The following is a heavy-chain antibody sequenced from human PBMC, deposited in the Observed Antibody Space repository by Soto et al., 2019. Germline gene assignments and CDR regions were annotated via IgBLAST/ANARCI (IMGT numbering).Heavy chain of an antibody. V-gene: IGHV4-61*01. CDR1: GGSVSSPKYF. D-gene: IGHD7-27*01. J-gene: IGHJ4*02. CDR3: ARTVMPVGNLPAFDH. Sequence: QMQLQESGPGLVKPSETLSLACTVSGGSVSSPKYFWSWIRQPTGKGLEWVAYIYNNGKTNYNPSLKSRATISVDTAKNQCSLKLTSVTGADSAVYFCARTVMPVGNLPAFDHWGQGVLVTVSS. CDR2: IYNNGKT.